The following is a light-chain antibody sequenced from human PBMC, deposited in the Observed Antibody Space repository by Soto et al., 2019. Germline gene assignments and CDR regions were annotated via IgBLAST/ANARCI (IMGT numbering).Light chain of an antibody. CDR2: DAS. Sequence: EIQMTQSPSTLSASVGDRVTITCRASQSISRYLAWYQQKPGKAPNLLIFDASSLESGVPSRFSGSGFGTEFTLTISSLQPDDFATYYCQQYSSFLLTFGPGTTVDIK. V-gene: IGKV1-5*01. CDR1: QSISRY. CDR3: QQYSSFLLT. J-gene: IGKJ3*01.